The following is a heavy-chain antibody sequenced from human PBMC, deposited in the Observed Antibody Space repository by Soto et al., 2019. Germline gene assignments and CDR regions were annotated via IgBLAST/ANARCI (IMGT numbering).Heavy chain of an antibody. J-gene: IGHJ4*02. V-gene: IGHV4-34*01. CDR2: INHSGST. CDR1: GGSFSGYY. CDR3: ARGSAYCSGGSCYPLPGVYFDY. D-gene: IGHD2-15*01. Sequence: SETLSLTCAVYGGSFSGYYWSWIRQPPGKGLEWIGEINHSGSTNYNPSLKSRVTISVDTSKNQFSLKLSSVTAADTAVYYCARGSAYCSGGSCYPLPGVYFDYWGRGTLVTVSS.